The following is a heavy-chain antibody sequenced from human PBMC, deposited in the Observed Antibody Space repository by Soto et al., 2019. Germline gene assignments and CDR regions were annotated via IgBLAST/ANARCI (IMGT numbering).Heavy chain of an antibody. CDR2: IYYSGST. D-gene: IGHD3-22*01. V-gene: IGHV4-31*03. J-gene: IGHJ6*02. Sequence: QVQLQESGPGLVKPSQTLSLTCTVSGGSISSGGYYWSWIRQHPGKGLEWIGYIYYSGSTYYNPSLKSRVTISVDTSKNQFSLKLSSVTAADTVVYYCARERNYDSSGYSYYYGMDVWGQGTTVTVSS. CDR1: GGSISSGGYY. CDR3: ARERNYDSSGYSYYYGMDV.